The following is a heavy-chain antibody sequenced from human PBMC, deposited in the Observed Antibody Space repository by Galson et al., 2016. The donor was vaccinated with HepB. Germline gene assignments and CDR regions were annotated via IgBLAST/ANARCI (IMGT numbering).Heavy chain of an antibody. Sequence: SVKVSCKASGYTSTSYAMNWVRQAPGQRLEWMGWINAGNGNTKYSQNFQGRVTITRDTSASIVYMDLTSLRSEDTAVYYCARDTPLADSRGYQLTFDYWGQGTLVNVSS. CDR2: INAGNGNT. D-gene: IGHD3-22*01. CDR3: ARDTPLADSRGYQLTFDY. V-gene: IGHV1-3*01. CDR1: GYTSTSYA. J-gene: IGHJ4*02.